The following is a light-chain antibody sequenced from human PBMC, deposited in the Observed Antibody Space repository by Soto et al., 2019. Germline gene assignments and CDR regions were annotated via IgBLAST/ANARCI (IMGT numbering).Light chain of an antibody. CDR2: EVT. J-gene: IGLJ2*01. V-gene: IGLV2-14*01. Sequence: QSVLTQPPSASGSPGQSITISCTGTSSDIGAYDYVSWFQQYPGKAPTLLIYEVTFRPSGVSSRFSGSKSGNTASLTISGLQTEDEADYYCGSYASATLIFGGGTKLTVL. CDR3: GSYASATLI. CDR1: SSDIGAYDY.